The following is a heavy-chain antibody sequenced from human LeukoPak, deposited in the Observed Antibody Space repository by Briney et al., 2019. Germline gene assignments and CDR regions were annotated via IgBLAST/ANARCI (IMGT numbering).Heavy chain of an antibody. CDR3: AGDAELVTFDY. CDR2: ISYDGSNK. D-gene: IGHD1-1*01. CDR1: GFTFSSYA. J-gene: IGHJ4*02. V-gene: IGHV3-30*04. Sequence: GGSLRLSCAASGFTFSSYAMHWVRQAPGKGLEWVAVISYDGSNKYYADSVKGRFTISRDNSKNTLYLQMNSLRAEDTAVYYCAGDAELVTFDYWGQGTLVTVSS.